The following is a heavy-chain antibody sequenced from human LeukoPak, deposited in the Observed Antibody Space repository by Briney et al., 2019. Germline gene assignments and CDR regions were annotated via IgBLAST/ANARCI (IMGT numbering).Heavy chain of an antibody. CDR3: ARDRRSAAGTKDYYFDY. J-gene: IGHJ4*02. V-gene: IGHV1-2*06. D-gene: IGHD6-13*01. CDR1: GYTFTVYY. CDR2: INPNSGGT. Sequence: ASVNVSCKASGYTFTVYYMHWVRQAPGQGLEWMGRINPNSGGTNYAQKFQGRVTMTRDTSISTAYMELSRLRSDDTAVYYCARDRRSAAGTKDYYFDYWGQGTLVTVSS.